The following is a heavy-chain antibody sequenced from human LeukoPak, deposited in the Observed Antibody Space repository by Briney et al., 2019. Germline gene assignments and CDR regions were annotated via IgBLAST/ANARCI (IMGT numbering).Heavy chain of an antibody. CDR3: ARDPLARLRGALDY. CDR2: INTNTGNP. Sequence: ASVKVSCKASGYTLTSYAMNWVRQAPGQGLEWMGWINTNTGNPTYAQGFTGRFVFSLDTSVSTAYLQISSLKAEDTAVYYCARDPLARLRGALDYWGQGTLVTVSS. D-gene: IGHD5-12*01. CDR1: GYTLTSYA. J-gene: IGHJ4*02. V-gene: IGHV7-4-1*02.